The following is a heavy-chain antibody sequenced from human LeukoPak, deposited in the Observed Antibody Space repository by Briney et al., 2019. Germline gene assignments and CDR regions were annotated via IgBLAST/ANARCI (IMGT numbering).Heavy chain of an antibody. CDR1: GFTFSSYG. CDR2: ISYDGSNK. CDR3: ARDFLHLGG. Sequence: GGSLRLSCAASGFTFSSYGMHWVRLAPGKGLEWVAVISYDGSNKYYADSVKGRFTISRDNSKNTLYLQMNSLRAEDTAVYYCARDFLHLGGWGQGTMVTVSS. V-gene: IGHV3-30*03. D-gene: IGHD3-16*01. J-gene: IGHJ3*01.